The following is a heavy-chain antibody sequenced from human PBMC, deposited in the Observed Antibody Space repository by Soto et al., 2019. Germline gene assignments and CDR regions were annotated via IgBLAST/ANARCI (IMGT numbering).Heavy chain of an antibody. V-gene: IGHV3-21*01. D-gene: IGHD6-19*01. CDR1: GFTFSSYS. CDR3: ARPSSVLSLTAFDI. Sequence: EVQLVESGGGLVKPGGSLRLSCAASGFTFSSYSMNWVRQAPGKGLEWVSSIISSSSYIYYADSVQCRFTISRDNAKNSLYLQMNSLRVEDTAVYYCARPSSVLSLTAFDIWGQGTMVTVSS. CDR2: IISSSSYI. J-gene: IGHJ3*02.